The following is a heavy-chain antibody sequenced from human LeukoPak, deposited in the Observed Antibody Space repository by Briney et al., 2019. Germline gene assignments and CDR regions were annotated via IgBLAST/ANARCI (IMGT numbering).Heavy chain of an antibody. CDR2: VYYSGSP. J-gene: IGHJ4*02. CDR1: GGSISSSYW. CDR3: ARQNYFDNSGYALDF. D-gene: IGHD3-22*01. Sequence: SGTLSLTCAVSGGSISSSYWWTWVRPPPGKGLEWIGSVYYSGSPYYNPSLKSRVAISVDTSKNQFTLYLSSVTAADTALYFCARQNYFDNSGYALDFWGQGKLVTVSS. V-gene: IGHV4-39*01.